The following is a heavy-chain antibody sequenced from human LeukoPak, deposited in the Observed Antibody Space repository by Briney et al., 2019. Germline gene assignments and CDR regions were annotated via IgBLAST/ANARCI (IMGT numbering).Heavy chain of an antibody. CDR1: GYSFTSYW. V-gene: IGHV5-51*01. CDR2: IYPADSDT. CDR3: ARLTGICQYYFDY. Sequence: GESLKISCKASGYSFTSYWIGWVRRMPGKGLECLGIIYPADSDTRYSPSFEGQVPMSADKSISTAYLQWSSLKASDTSMNSCARLTGICQYYFDYWGQGTLGTVSS. D-gene: IGHD2-8*02. J-gene: IGHJ4*02.